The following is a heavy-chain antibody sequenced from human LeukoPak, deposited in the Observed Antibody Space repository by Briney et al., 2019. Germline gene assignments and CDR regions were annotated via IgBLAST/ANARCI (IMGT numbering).Heavy chain of an antibody. CDR1: GFTFSSYA. V-gene: IGHV3-23*01. D-gene: IGHD3-22*01. J-gene: IGHJ5*02. CDR3: AKEFGAGYDSSGYYLGVFDP. CDR2: ISGSGGST. Sequence: GGSLTLSCAASGFTFSSYAMSWVRQAPGKGLEWVSAISGSGGSTYYAASVKGRFTISRDNSKNTLYLQMNSLRAEDTAVYYCAKEFGAGYDSSGYYLGVFDPWGQGTLVTVSS.